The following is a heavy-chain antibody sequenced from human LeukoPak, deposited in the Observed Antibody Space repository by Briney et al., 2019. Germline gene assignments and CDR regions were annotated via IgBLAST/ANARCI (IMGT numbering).Heavy chain of an antibody. J-gene: IGHJ4*02. CDR3: ARYYGSGRDGDY. D-gene: IGHD3-10*01. CDR1: GGSISSSTYY. V-gene: IGHV4-39*01. Sequence: SETLSLTCTVSGGSISSSTYYWGWIRQPPGKGLEWIATIYYTGNTYYNPSLRSRVTISVDTSKNQFSLRLSSVTAADTAVYFCARYYGSGRDGDYWGQGTLVTVSS. CDR2: IYYTGNT.